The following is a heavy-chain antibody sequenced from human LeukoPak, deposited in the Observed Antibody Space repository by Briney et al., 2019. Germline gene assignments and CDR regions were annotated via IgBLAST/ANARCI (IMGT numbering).Heavy chain of an antibody. D-gene: IGHD5-12*01. CDR2: INHSGST. Sequence: SETLSLTCAVYGGSFSGYYWYWIRQPPGKGREWIGEINHSGSTNYNPSLKSRVTISVDTSKKQFSLKLRSVTAADTAVYYCARGSVATARDWFDPWGQGTLVTVSS. CDR3: ARGSVATARDWFDP. J-gene: IGHJ5*02. CDR1: GGSFSGYY. V-gene: IGHV4-34*01.